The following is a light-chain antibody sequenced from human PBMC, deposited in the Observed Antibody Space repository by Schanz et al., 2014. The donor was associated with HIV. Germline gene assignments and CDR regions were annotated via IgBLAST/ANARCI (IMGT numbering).Light chain of an antibody. V-gene: IGLV1-44*01. J-gene: IGLJ2*01. CDR1: SSNIGNNY. CDR2: GDS. CDR3: AAWDDSLNGL. Sequence: QSVLTQPPSVSAAPGQTVTVSCSGSSSNIGNNYVSWYQQLPGAAPKLLIYGDSNRPSGVPDRFSGSKSGTSASLAISGLQSEDEADYYCAAWDDSLNGLFGGGTKLTVL.